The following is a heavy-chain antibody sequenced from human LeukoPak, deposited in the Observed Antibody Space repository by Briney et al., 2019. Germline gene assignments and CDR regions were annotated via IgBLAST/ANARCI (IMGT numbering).Heavy chain of an antibody. V-gene: IGHV1-46*03. D-gene: IGHD3-3*01. J-gene: IGHJ3*02. Sequence: ASVKVSCKASGYTFTSNYMYWARQAPGQGLEWMGIINPSGGTTRYAQKFQGRVTMTRDTSTSTLYMELSSLRSEDTAVYYCTRGVGVTIFGVGGQAFDIWGQGTMVTVSS. CDR2: INPSGGTT. CDR3: TRGVGVTIFGVGGQAFDI. CDR1: GYTFTSNY.